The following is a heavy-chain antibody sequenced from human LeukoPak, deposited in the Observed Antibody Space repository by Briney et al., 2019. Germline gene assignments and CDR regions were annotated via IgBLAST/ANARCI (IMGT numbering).Heavy chain of an antibody. CDR3: AKGAYDYIEMGYFDD. CDR2: IIGSSGDT. J-gene: IGHJ4*02. CDR1: GFRFSNFA. Sequence: GGSLRLSCAASGFRFSNFAMSWFRQAPGKGLEWVSLIIGSSGDTLYADSVKGRFTISRDISKNRLYLQMNSLRAEDTALYYCAKGAYDYIEMGYFDDWGQGTLVTVSS. D-gene: IGHD5-12*01. V-gene: IGHV3-23*01.